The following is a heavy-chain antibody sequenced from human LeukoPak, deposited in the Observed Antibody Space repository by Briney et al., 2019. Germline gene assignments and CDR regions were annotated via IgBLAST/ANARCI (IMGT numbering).Heavy chain of an antibody. CDR3: ARIRGYLYYFGY. Sequence: SETLSLTCTVSGGSISSSSYYWGWIRQPPGKGLEWIGSIYYSGSTYYNPSLKSRVTISVDTSKNQFSLKLSSVTAADTAVYYCARIRGYLYYFGYWGQGTLVTVSS. CDR2: IYYSGST. J-gene: IGHJ4*02. D-gene: IGHD5-18*01. CDR1: GGSISSSSYY. V-gene: IGHV4-39*01.